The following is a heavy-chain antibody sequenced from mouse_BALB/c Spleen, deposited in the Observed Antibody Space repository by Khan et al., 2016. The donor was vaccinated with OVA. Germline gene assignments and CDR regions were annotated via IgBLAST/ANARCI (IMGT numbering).Heavy chain of an antibody. CDR1: GFNIKDTY. Sequence: EVQLQEAGAELVKPGASVKLSCTASGFNIKDTYMHWVKQRPEQGLGWIGRIDPANGNTKYDPKFQGKATITADTSSNTAYLPLSSLTSEDTAVYYCARPIHYYGHDYWGQGTTLTVSS. CDR2: IDPANGNT. V-gene: IGHV14-3*02. D-gene: IGHD1-2*01. CDR3: ARPIHYYGHDY. J-gene: IGHJ2*01.